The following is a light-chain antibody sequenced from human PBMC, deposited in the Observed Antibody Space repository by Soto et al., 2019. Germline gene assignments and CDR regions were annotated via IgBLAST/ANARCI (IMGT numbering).Light chain of an antibody. CDR2: EAS. CDR1: HDISTY. V-gene: IGKV1-9*01. Sequence: DIQLPQSPSLLSASVGDSFTITGRASHDISTYLAWYQQKPGKAPKLMIYEASTLQSGVPSRFSGSGSGTEFTLTISGLLPEDFATYHCQQLNTLPFTVGQGTRLEIK. J-gene: IGKJ5*01. CDR3: QQLNTLPFT.